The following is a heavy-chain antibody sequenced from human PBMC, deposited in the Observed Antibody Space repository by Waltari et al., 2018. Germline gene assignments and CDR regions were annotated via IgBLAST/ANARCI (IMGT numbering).Heavy chain of an antibody. CDR2: INHSGST. Sequence: QVQLQQWGAGLLKPSETLSLTCAVYGGSFSGYYWSWIRQPPGKGLGWIGEINHSGSTNYIPSLKSRVTISADTSKNQFSLKLSAVTAADTAVYYCARGLGLRREAACWGQGTLVTVSS. J-gene: IGHJ4*02. D-gene: IGHD6-13*01. CDR1: GGSFSGYY. V-gene: IGHV4-34*01. CDR3: ARGLGLRREAAC.